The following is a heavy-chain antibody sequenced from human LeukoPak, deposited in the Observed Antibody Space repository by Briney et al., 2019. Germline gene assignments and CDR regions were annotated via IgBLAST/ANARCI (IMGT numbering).Heavy chain of an antibody. D-gene: IGHD2-2*01. CDR1: GFTFSSYS. CDR3: ARKCSTSCYGDAFDI. CDR2: ISSSSSYI. Sequence: GGSLRLSCAASGFTFSSYSMNWVRQAPGKGLEWVSSISSSSSYIYYADSVKGRFTISRDNAKNSPYLQMNSPRAEDTAVYYCARKCSTSCYGDAFDIWGQGTMVTVSS. J-gene: IGHJ3*02. V-gene: IGHV3-21*01.